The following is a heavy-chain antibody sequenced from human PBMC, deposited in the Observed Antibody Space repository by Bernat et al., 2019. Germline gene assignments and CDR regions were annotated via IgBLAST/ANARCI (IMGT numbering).Heavy chain of an antibody. Sequence: QVQLQQWGAGLLKPSETLSLTCAVYGGSFSGYYWSWIRQPPGKGLEWIGEINHSGSTNYNPSLKSRVTISVETSKNQFSLKLSSVTAADTAVYYCARGDSSGWANYYYYGMDVWGQGTTVTVSS. CDR1: GGSFSGYY. V-gene: IGHV4-34*01. J-gene: IGHJ6*02. D-gene: IGHD6-19*01. CDR3: ARGDSSGWANYYYYGMDV. CDR2: INHSGST.